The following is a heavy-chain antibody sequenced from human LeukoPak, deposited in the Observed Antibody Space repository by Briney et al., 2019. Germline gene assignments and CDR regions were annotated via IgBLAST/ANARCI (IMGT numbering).Heavy chain of an antibody. Sequence: GASVKVSCKASGYTFTSYYMHWVRQAPGQGLEWMGIINPSGGSTSYAQKFQGRVTMTRDTSISTAYMELSRLRSDDTAVYYCARSIVVVPAGIYYFDYWGQGTLVTVSS. CDR3: ARSIVVVPAGIYYFDY. CDR2: INPSGGST. D-gene: IGHD2-2*01. J-gene: IGHJ4*02. CDR1: GYTFTSYY. V-gene: IGHV1-46*01.